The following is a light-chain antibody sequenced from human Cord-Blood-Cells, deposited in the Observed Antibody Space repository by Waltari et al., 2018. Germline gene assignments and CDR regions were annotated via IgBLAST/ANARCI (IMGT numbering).Light chain of an antibody. Sequence: SSELTQDPAVSVALGQTVRITCQGDRVRSYYASWYQQKPGQAPLLVIYGKNNRPSGIPDRFSGSSSGNTASLTITGAQAEDEADYYCNSRDSSGNPHVVFGGGTKLTVL. CDR3: NSRDSSGNPHVV. CDR2: GKN. J-gene: IGLJ2*01. CDR1: RVRSYY. V-gene: IGLV3-19*01.